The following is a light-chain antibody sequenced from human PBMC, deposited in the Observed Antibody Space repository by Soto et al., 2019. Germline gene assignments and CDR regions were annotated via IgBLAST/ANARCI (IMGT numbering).Light chain of an antibody. Sequence: DIQMTQSPSTLSASVGDRVTITCRASQSISSWLAWYQQKPGKAPKLLIYDASDLESGVPSRFSGSGSGTEFTLTISSLQPEDFAVYYCQQYENYWTVGQGTKVDIK. J-gene: IGKJ1*01. CDR1: QSISSW. CDR3: QQYENYWT. V-gene: IGKV1-5*01. CDR2: DAS.